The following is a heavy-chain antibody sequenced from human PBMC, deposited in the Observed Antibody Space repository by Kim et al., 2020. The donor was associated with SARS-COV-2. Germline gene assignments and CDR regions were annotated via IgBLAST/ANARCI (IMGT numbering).Heavy chain of an antibody. CDR3: ARRATELPFDP. D-gene: IGHD5-12*01. CDR2: A. Sequence: ANYAQKFQGRVTITADKSTSTAYMELSSLRSEDTAVYYCARRATELPFDPWGQGTLVTVSS. V-gene: IGHV1-69*02. J-gene: IGHJ5*02.